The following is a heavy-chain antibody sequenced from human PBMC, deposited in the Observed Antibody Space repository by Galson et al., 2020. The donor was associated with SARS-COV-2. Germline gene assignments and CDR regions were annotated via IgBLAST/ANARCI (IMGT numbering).Heavy chain of an antibody. CDR3: ARDFGCNYYDSSGQSR. CDR1: GFTFSSYG. J-gene: IGHJ4*02. V-gene: IGHV3-33*01. D-gene: IGHD3-22*01. CDR2: IWYDGSNK. Sequence: GESLKISCAASGFTFSSYGMHWVRQAPGKGLEWVAVIWYDGSNKYYADSVKGRFTISRDNSKNTLYLQMNSLRAEDTAVYYCARDFGCNYYDSSGQSRWGQGTLVTVSS.